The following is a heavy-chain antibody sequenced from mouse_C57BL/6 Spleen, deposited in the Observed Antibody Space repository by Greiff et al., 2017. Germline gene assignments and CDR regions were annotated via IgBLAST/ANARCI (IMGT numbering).Heavy chain of an antibody. J-gene: IGHJ4*01. Sequence: QVQLQQPGAELVKPGASVKLSCKASGYTFTSYWMHWVKQRPGQGLEWIGMIHPNSGSTNYNEKFKSKATLTVDKSSSTAYMQLSSLTSEDSAVYYCARERQLRPPLSMDYWGQGTSVTVSS. CDR1: GYTFTSYW. V-gene: IGHV1-64*01. CDR3: ARERQLRPPLSMDY. D-gene: IGHD3-2*02. CDR2: IHPNSGST.